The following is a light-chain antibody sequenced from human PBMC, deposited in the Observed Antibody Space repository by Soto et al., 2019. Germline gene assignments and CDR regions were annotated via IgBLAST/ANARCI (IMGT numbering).Light chain of an antibody. CDR1: QSISIY. Sequence: DVQMTQSPSSLSASVGDRVTISCRASQSISIYLNWYQQKPGTAPRLLVYAASSLHSGVPSRFSGSGSETDFTLTINSLQPEDFATYYCQQSYSSPQTFGQGTKV. CDR2: AAS. J-gene: IGKJ1*01. V-gene: IGKV1-39*01. CDR3: QQSYSSPQT.